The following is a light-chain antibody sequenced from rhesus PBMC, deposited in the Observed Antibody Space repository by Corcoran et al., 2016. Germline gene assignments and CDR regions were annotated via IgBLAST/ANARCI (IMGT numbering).Light chain of an antibody. CDR3: MQGIEFPFT. Sequence: DIVMTQTPLSLPVTPGEPASISCRSSQSLLDSEDGNTYLDWYLQKPGQSPPLLVYEVSNRASGVPEMVSGRVSDTDFTMKICRVEAEDVGVYYCMQGIEFPFTFGPGTKLDIK. CDR1: QSLLDSEDGNTY. J-gene: IGKJ3*01. CDR2: EVS. V-gene: IGKV2-104*02.